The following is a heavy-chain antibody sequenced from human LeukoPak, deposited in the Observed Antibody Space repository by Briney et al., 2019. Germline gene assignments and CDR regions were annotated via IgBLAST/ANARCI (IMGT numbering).Heavy chain of an antibody. CDR3: AKDTIKFTIPGYFDY. J-gene: IGHJ4*02. CDR1: GFTFSTYA. Sequence: GGSLGLSCAASGFTFSTYAMSWVRQAPGKGLEWVSAISGSGGSTYYADSVKGRFTISRDNSKNTLYLQMNSLRAEDTAVYYCAKDTIKFTIPGYFDYWGQGTLVTVSS. V-gene: IGHV3-23*01. CDR2: ISGSGGST. D-gene: IGHD3-3*01.